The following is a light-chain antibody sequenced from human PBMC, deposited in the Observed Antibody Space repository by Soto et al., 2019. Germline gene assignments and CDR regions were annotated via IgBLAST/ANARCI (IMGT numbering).Light chain of an antibody. CDR3: QQYSSYSRT. V-gene: IGKV1-5*01. Sequence: DIQMTQSPSTLSASVGDRVTITCRASQSISGWLAWYQQKPGKPPKLLIYDASSLEGGVPSRFSGSGSGTEFTLTISSLQPGDFATYYCQQYSSYSRTFGQGTKVDIK. J-gene: IGKJ1*01. CDR1: QSISGW. CDR2: DAS.